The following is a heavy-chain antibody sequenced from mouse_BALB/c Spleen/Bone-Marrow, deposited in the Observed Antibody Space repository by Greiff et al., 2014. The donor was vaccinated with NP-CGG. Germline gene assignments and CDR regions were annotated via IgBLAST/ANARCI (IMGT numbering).Heavy chain of an antibody. V-gene: IGHV5-12-2*01. D-gene: IGHD2-4*01. CDR1: GFTFSSYT. CDR2: ISNGGGST. Sequence: DVMLVESGGGLVQPGGSLKLSCAASGFTFSSYTMSWVRQTPEKRLEWVVYISNGGGSTYYPDTVKGRFTISRDNAKNTLYLQMSSLKSEDTAMYYCARGLRGYAMDYWGQGTSVTVSS. CDR3: ARGLRGYAMDY. J-gene: IGHJ4*01.